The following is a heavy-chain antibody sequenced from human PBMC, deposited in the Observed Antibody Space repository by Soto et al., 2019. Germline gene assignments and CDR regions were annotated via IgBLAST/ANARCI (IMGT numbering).Heavy chain of an antibody. V-gene: IGHV5-51*01. Sequence: GESLKISCKGSGYSFISYWIGWVRQMPGKGLEWMGIIYPGDSDTRYSPSFQGQVTISADKSISTAYLQWSSLKASDTAMYYCARSVDYVWGSYRVFDYWGQGTMVTVYS. D-gene: IGHD3-16*02. CDR1: GYSFISYW. CDR2: IYPGDSDT. CDR3: ARSVDYVWGSYRVFDY. J-gene: IGHJ4*02.